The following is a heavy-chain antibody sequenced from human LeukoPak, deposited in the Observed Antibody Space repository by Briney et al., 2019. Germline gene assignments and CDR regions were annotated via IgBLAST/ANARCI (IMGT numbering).Heavy chain of an antibody. J-gene: IGHJ4*02. Sequence: SSETLSLTCAVYGGSFSGYYWSWIRQPPGKGLEWIGEINHSGSTNYNPSLKSRVTISVDTSKNQFSLKLSSVTAADTAVYYCARGASITIFGVVIRNPFDYWGQGTLVTVSS. CDR3: ARGASITIFGVVIRNPFDY. CDR2: INHSGST. D-gene: IGHD3-3*01. CDR1: GGSFSGYY. V-gene: IGHV4-34*01.